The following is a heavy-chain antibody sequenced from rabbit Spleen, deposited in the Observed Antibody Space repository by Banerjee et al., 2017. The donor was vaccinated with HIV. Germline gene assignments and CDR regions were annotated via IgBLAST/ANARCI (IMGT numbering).Heavy chain of an antibody. Sequence: QEHVEESGGGLVQPGGSLTLSCKVSGSDISNYGVSWVRQAPGKGLEWIGGIDPVFGDTDYASWVNGRVTISSQNAQKMLYLHLNSLTVADTGTYFCVRGGDSYDDWGDTRLDLWGPGTLVTVS. CDR1: GSDISNYG. J-gene: IGHJ3*01. V-gene: IGHV1S47*01. CDR3: VRGGDSYDDWGDTRLDL. D-gene: IGHD2-1*01. CDR2: IDPVFGDT.